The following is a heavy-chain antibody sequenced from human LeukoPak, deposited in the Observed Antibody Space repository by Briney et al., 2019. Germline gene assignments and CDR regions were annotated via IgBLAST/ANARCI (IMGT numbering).Heavy chain of an antibody. J-gene: IGHJ4*02. CDR3: ARDLGEWLLASSPDY. D-gene: IGHD3-3*01. V-gene: IGHV3-33*01. CDR2: IWYDGSNK. Sequence: GGSLRLSCAASGFTFSSYGMPWVRQAPGKGLEWVAAIWYDGSNKYYADSVKGRFTISRDNSKNTLYLQMNSLRAEDTAVYYCARDLGEWLLASSPDYWGQGTLVTVSS. CDR1: GFTFSSYG.